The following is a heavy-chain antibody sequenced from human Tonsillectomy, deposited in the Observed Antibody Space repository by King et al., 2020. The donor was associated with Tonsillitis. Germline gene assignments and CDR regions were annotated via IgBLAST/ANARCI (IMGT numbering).Heavy chain of an antibody. CDR3: ARGYEGYGGDNWFDP. J-gene: IGHJ5*02. CDR2: ISYDGSNK. Sequence: VQLVESGGGVVQPGRSLRLSCAASGFTFSSYAMHWVRQAPGKGLEWVAVISYDGSNKYYADSVKGRFTISRDNSKNTLYLQMNSLRAEDTAVYYCARGYEGYGGDNWFDPWGQGTLVTVSS. V-gene: IGHV3-30-3*01. CDR1: GFTFSSYA. D-gene: IGHD4-23*01.